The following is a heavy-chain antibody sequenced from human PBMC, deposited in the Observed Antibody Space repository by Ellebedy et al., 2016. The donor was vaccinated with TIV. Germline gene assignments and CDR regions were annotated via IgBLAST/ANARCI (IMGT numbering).Heavy chain of an antibody. J-gene: IGHJ4*02. V-gene: IGHV4-39*01. CDR1: GGSISSSSYY. D-gene: IGHD3-10*01. Sequence: SETLSLTCTVSGGSISSSSYYWGWIRQPPGKGLEWIGSIYYSGSTNYNPSLKRRVIISIDTSKNQLSLRLRSVTAADTAVYYCARCYGSGSLPFDYWGQGTLVTVSS. CDR3: ARCYGSGSLPFDY. CDR2: IYYSGST.